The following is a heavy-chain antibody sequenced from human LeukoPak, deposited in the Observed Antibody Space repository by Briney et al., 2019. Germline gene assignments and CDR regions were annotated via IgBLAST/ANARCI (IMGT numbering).Heavy chain of an antibody. J-gene: IGHJ3*02. CDR3: CSFRSGTAFDI. CDR2: ISYDGSNK. CDR1: GFTFSSYG. Sequence: PGGSLRLSCAASGFTFSSYGMHWVRQAPGKGLEWVAVISYDGSNKYYADSVKGRFTISRDNSKNTLYLQMNSLRAEDTAVYYCCSFRSGTAFDIWGQGTMVTVSS. V-gene: IGHV3-30*03. D-gene: IGHD1-14*01.